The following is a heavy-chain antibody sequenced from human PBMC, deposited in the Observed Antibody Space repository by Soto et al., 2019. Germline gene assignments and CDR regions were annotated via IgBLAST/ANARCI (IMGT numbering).Heavy chain of an antibody. CDR1: GDSVSSNSAA. Sequence: PSQTLSLTCAISGDSVSSNSAAWNWTRQSPSRGLEWLGRTYYRSKWYNDYAVSVKSRITINPDTSKNQFSLQLNSVTPEDTAVYYCARENLVVVVPAAMRPYYYYGMDVWGQGTTVTVSS. J-gene: IGHJ6*02. D-gene: IGHD2-2*01. V-gene: IGHV6-1*01. CDR3: ARENLVVVVPAAMRPYYYYGMDV. CDR2: TYYRSKWYN.